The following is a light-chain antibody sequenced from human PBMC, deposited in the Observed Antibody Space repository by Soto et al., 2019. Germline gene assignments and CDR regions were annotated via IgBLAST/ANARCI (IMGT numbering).Light chain of an antibody. CDR1: RTVTSTY. J-gene: IGKJ2*01. Sequence: EIVLTQSPGTLSLSPGERATLSCRTSRTVTSTYLAWYQLKPGQAPRLLIYAASSRAPGIPDRFSGSGSGTDFILTISRPEPEDFAVYYCQQSYSSPSTFGQGTELEI. V-gene: IGKV3-20*01. CDR2: AAS. CDR3: QQSYSSPST.